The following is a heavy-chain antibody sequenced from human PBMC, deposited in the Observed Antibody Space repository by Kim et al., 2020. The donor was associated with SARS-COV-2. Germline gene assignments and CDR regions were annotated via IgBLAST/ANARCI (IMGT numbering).Heavy chain of an antibody. CDR3: ARSSGGFRPIDS. CDR2: T. Sequence: TNYNPALKSRVTMSVDTSKNQFSLYLISVTAAGTAVYYCARSSGGFRPIDSWGQGVLVTVSS. D-gene: IGHD3-10*01. J-gene: IGHJ4*02. V-gene: IGHV4-4*07.